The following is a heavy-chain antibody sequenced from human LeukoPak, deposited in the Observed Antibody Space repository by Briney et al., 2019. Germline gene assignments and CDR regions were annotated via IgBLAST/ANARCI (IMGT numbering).Heavy chain of an antibody. CDR3: AREGWKLESFDV. V-gene: IGHV3-74*01. CDR1: GFTLSNHW. D-gene: IGHD4-23*01. Sequence: GESLRLSCAPSGFTLSNHWIHWVRQVAPKELVWVGRLNGGGSSTAYVESVEGRFTISRDNAKNTLYLQRNSLGVEDAAVYYCAREGWKLESFDVWGQGTMVTVSS. CDR2: LNGGGSST. J-gene: IGHJ3*01.